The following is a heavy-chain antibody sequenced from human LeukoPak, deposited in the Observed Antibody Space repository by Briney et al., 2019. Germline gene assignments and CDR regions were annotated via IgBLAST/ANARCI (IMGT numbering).Heavy chain of an antibody. CDR2: INHSGST. CDR1: GRSFSGYY. Sequence: SETLSLTCAVYGRSFSGYYWSWIRQPPGKGLEWVGEINHSGSTNYNPSLKSRVTISVDTSKNQFSLKLSSVTAADTAVYYCARQYYDILTGYRSASDYWGQGTLVTVSS. J-gene: IGHJ4*02. CDR3: ARQYYDILTGYRSASDY. D-gene: IGHD3-9*01. V-gene: IGHV4-34*01.